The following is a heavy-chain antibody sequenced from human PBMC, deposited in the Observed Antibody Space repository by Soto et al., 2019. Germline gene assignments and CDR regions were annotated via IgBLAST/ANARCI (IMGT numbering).Heavy chain of an antibody. V-gene: IGHV5-10-1*01. Sequence: LGESLKISCKGSGYSFTSYWISWVRQMPGKGLEWMGRIDPSDSYTNYSPSFQGHVTISADKSISTAYLQWSSLKASDTAMYYCARQEQQLDYYYYGMDVWGQGTTVTVSS. CDR2: IDPSDSYT. CDR3: ARQEQQLDYYYYGMDV. J-gene: IGHJ6*02. D-gene: IGHD6-13*01. CDR1: GYSFTSYW.